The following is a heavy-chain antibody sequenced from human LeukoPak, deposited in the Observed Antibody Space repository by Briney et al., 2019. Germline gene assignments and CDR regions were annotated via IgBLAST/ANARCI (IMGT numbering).Heavy chain of an antibody. Sequence: GASVKVSCKASGYTFTSYGISWVRQAPGQGLEWMEWISAYNGNTNYAQKLQGRVTMTTDTSTSTAYMELRSLRSDDTAVYYCARASEYSYGLAYFDYWGQGTLVTVSS. CDR2: ISAYNGNT. CDR3: ARASEYSYGLAYFDY. CDR1: GYTFTSYG. D-gene: IGHD5-18*01. J-gene: IGHJ4*02. V-gene: IGHV1-18*01.